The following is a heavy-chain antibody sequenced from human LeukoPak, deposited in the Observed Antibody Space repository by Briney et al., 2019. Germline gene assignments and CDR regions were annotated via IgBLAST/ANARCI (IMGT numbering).Heavy chain of an antibody. CDR1: GGSFSTYY. CDR3: ARVGYPTQRRVLSAVSIPTAGAFDV. V-gene: IGHV4-34*01. CDR2: IYYTGST. D-gene: IGHD2-21*01. J-gene: IGHJ3*01. Sequence: PSETLSLTCAVYGGSFSTYYWSWIRQPPGKGLEWIGDIYYTGSTTYSPSLKSRVTISVDTSKKQFSLSLTSVTAADTAVYYCARVGYPTQRRVLSAVSIPTAGAFDVWGQGTLVTVSS.